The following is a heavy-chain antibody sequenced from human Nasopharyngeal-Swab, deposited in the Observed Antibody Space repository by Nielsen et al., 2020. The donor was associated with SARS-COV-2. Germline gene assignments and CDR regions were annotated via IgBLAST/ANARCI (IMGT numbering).Heavy chain of an antibody. D-gene: IGHD1-26*01. CDR2: IYHSGST. V-gene: IGHV4-4*02. CDR3: ARVGWGAFDI. CDR1: GGSISSSKW. Sequence: GPLRLSCAVSGGSISSSKWWSWVRQPPGKGLEWIGEIYHSGSTNYNPSLKSRVTISVDKSKNQFSLKLSSATAADTAVYYCARVGWGAFDIWGQGTMVTVSS. J-gene: IGHJ3*02.